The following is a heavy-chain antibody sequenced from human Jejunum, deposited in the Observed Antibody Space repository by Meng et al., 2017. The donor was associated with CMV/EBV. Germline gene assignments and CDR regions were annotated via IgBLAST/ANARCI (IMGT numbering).Heavy chain of an antibody. D-gene: IGHD3-10*01. V-gene: IGHV3-49*02. CDR3: TRDPSSYYHYYYGMDV. Sequence: VRRAPGKGLEWVGFIRSNSYGGITKYAASVKGRFTISRDDSKRIAYLEMNNLKTEDTAVYYCTRDPSSYYHYYYGMDVWGQGTTVTVSS. J-gene: IGHJ6*02. CDR2: IRSNSYGGIT.